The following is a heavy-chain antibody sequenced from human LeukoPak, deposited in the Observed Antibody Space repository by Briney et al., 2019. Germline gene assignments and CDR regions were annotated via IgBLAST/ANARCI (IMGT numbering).Heavy chain of an antibody. CDR3: ARAISGGSPITASDY. CDR2: INPNSDFT. D-gene: IGHD2-15*01. Sequence: ASVTVSCTASGYTFTGYNMHWVRQAPGQGLEWMGWINPNSDFTNFAQNFQGRVTMTSDTSISTAYMELSRLRSDDTAVYYCARAISGGSPITASDYWGQGTLVTVSS. V-gene: IGHV1-2*02. CDR1: GYTFTGYN. J-gene: IGHJ4*02.